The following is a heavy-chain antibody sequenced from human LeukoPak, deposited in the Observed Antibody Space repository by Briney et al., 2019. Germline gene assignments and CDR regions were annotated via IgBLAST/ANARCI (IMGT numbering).Heavy chain of an antibody. CDR3: ARGGGYNSGFYSPIDC. Sequence: GGSLRLSCAASGFTVSSNYMSWVRQAPGKGLEWVSIIYSDGTTNYADSVKGRFTISRDNSKNTLHLQMNSLRVEDTAVYYCARGGGYNSGFYSPIDCWGQGTLLTVSS. CDR2: IYSDGTT. CDR1: GFTVSSNY. J-gene: IGHJ4*02. V-gene: IGHV3-53*01. D-gene: IGHD6-19*01.